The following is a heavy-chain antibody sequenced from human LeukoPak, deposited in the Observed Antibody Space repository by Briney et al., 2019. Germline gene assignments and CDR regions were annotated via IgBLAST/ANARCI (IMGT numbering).Heavy chain of an antibody. D-gene: IGHD3-10*01. Sequence: PGGSLRLSCAASVFTFSRYGMHWVRQAPGKGLEWVAVIWYDGSNKYYADSVKGRFTISRDNSKNTLYLQMNSLRAEDTAAYYCAKDRYVSGTYYISVWGQGTLVTVSS. CDR1: VFTFSRYG. J-gene: IGHJ4*02. CDR3: AKDRYVSGTYYISV. CDR2: IWYDGSNK. V-gene: IGHV3-33*06.